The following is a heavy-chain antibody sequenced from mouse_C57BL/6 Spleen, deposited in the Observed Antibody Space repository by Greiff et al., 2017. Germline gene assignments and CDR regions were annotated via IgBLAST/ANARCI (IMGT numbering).Heavy chain of an antibody. CDR1: GYTFTSYW. V-gene: IGHV1-52*01. J-gene: IGHJ2*01. CDR3: ATGGDYGSLFDY. D-gene: IGHD1-1*01. Sequence: QVQLKQPGAELVRPGSSVKLSCKASGYTFTSYWMHWVKQRPIQGLEWIGNIDPSDSETHYNQKFKDKATLTVDKSSSTAYMQLSSLTSEDSAVYYCATGGDYGSLFDYWGQGTTLTVSS. CDR2: IDPSDSET.